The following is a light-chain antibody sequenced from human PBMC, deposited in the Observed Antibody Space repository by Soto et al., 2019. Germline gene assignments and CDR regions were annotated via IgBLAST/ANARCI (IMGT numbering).Light chain of an antibody. V-gene: IGLV2-14*01. J-gene: IGLJ1*01. CDR3: SSYTSSSTLV. CDR1: SSDVGGYNY. CDR2: DVS. Sequence: QSVLTQPASVSGPPGQSITISCTGTSSDVGGYNYVSWYQQHPGKAPKLMIYDVSNRPSGVSNHFSGSKSGNTASLTISGLQAEDEADYYCSSYTSSSTLVFGTGTKVTVL.